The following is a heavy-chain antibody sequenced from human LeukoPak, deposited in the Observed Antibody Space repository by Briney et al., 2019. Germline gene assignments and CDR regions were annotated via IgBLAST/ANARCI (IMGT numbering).Heavy chain of an antibody. V-gene: IGHV3-21*01. CDR1: GFTFSSYS. D-gene: IGHD3-22*01. CDR3: ASNEYYYDSSGYSNFDY. Sequence: TGGSLRLSCAASGFTFSSYSMNWVRQAPGKGLEWVSSISSSSSYIYYADSVKGRFTISRDNAKNSLYLQMNSLRAEDTAVYYCASNEYYYDSSGYSNFDYWGQGTLVTVSS. CDR2: ISSSSSYI. J-gene: IGHJ4*02.